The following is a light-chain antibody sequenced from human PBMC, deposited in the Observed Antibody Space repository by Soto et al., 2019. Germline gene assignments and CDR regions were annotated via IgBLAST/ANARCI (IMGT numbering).Light chain of an antibody. Sequence: QSVLTQPPSVSAAPGQKGTISCSGSSSNIGNNYVSWYQQLPGTAPKLLIYENNKRPSGIPDRFSGSKSGPSATLGITGLQTGDEADYYCGTWDSSLSVYVFGAGTKVTVL. CDR2: ENN. J-gene: IGLJ1*01. V-gene: IGLV1-51*02. CDR1: SSNIGNNY. CDR3: GTWDSSLSVYV.